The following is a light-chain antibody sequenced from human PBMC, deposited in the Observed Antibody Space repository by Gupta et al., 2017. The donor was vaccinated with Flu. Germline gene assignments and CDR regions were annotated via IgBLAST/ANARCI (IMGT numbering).Light chain of an antibody. V-gene: IGKV3-20*01. Sequence: EMVLVQSPGTLSLSPEERATLPCGASQSVCSSYLAWYQQKPGQSPRLLIYGASSRATGIPDRFSGSGSGTDFTLTISRLEPEDFAVYYCQQYGRSPRTFGQGTKVEVK. CDR1: QSVCSSY. J-gene: IGKJ1*01. CDR3: QQYGRSPRT. CDR2: GAS.